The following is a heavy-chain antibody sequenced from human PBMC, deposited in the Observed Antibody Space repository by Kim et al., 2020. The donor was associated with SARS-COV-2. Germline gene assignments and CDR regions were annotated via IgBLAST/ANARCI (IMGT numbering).Heavy chain of an antibody. CDR2: ISAYNGNT. V-gene: IGHV1-18*01. CDR1: GYTFTSYG. D-gene: IGHD3-10*01. CDR3: ARSAYGSGSYYNPFQW. Sequence: ASVKVSCKASGYTFTSYGISWVRQAPGQGLEWMGWISAYNGNTNYAQKLQGRVTMTTDTSTSTAYMELRSLRSDDTAVYYCARSAYGSGSYYNPFQWWGQGTLVTVSS. J-gene: IGHJ4*02.